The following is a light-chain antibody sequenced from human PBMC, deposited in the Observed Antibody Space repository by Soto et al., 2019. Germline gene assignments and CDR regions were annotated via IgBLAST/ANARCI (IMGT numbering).Light chain of an antibody. CDR1: SSDVGGYNY. V-gene: IGLV2-14*03. CDR3: SSYTSSSAYV. Sequence: QSALTQPASVSGSPGQSITISCTGTSSDVGGYNYVSWYQQYLGRAHKLMIYDVTYRPSGVSNRFSGSKSGNTASLTIYGLQAEDEADYYCSSYTSSSAYVFGTGTKLTVL. CDR2: DVT. J-gene: IGLJ1*01.